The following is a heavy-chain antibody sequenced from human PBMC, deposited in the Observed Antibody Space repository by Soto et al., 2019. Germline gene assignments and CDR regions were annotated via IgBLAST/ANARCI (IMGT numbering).Heavy chain of an antibody. D-gene: IGHD3-22*01. CDR3: ANATHYYDSSGNYPSVY. CDR1: GFTFSSYA. CDR2: IRGSGGST. V-gene: IGHV3-23*01. Sequence: GGSLRLACAVSGFTFSSYAMRWVRQAPGKGLEWVSAIRGSGGSTYYADSVKGRFTISRDNSKNTLSLQMNSLRAEDTAVYYCANATHYYDSSGNYPSVYWGQGTLVTGSS. J-gene: IGHJ4*02.